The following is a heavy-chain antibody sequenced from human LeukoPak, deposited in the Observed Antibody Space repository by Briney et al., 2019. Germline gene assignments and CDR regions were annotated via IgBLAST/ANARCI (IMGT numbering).Heavy chain of an antibody. J-gene: IGHJ4*02. CDR3: ARDLVGATRTYYFDY. D-gene: IGHD1-26*01. V-gene: IGHV1-18*01. CDR2: ISAYNGNT. CDR1: GYTFTSYG. Sequence: ASVKVSCKASGYTFTSYGISWVRQAPGQGLEWMGWISAYNGNTNYAQKLQGRVTMTTDTSTSTAYMELSSLRSEDTAVYYCARDLVGATRTYYFDYWGQGTLVTVSS.